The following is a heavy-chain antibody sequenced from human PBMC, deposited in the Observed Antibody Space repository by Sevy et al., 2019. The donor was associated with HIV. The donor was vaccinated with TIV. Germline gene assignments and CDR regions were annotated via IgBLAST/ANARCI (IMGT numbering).Heavy chain of an antibody. V-gene: IGHV3-53*01. CDR1: GFTVSSNY. J-gene: IGHJ6*02. Sequence: GGSLRLSCAASGFTVSSNYMSWVRQAPGKGLEWVSVIYSGGDTYYAESVKGRFIISRDNSKNTLYLQMNSLRAEDTAVYYCARDLDDYGDYKAVGGMDVWGQGTTVTVSS. D-gene: IGHD4-17*01. CDR3: ARDLDDYGDYKAVGGMDV. CDR2: IYSGGDT.